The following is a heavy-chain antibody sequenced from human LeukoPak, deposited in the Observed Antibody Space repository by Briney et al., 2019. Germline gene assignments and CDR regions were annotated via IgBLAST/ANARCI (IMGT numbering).Heavy chain of an antibody. D-gene: IGHD3-9*01. J-gene: IGHJ4*02. V-gene: IGHV4-39*01. CDR2: MYYGGST. CDR3: ASTHYDILTPSYYVDF. Sequence: SETLSLTCTVSGGSITSTSYYWGWIRQPPGKGLEWIGSMYYGGSTYSNPSLRSRVTISVDTSKNQFSLNLSSVTASDTAVFYCASTHYDILTPSYYVDFWGQGTLVTVSS. CDR1: GGSITSTSYY.